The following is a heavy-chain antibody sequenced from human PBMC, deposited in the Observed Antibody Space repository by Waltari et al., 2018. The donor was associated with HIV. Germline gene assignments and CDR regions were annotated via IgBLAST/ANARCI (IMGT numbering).Heavy chain of an antibody. D-gene: IGHD3-22*01. J-gene: IGHJ4*02. CDR2: ISAYNGNT. V-gene: IGHV1-18*01. CDR1: GYTFTNYG. Sequence: QVQLVQSGAEVKKPGASVKVSCKASGYTFTNYGITWWRQAPGQGLEWMGWISAYNGNTNYAHKFQGRVTMTTDTSTTTAYMELRSLRSDDTAVYYCARDVGTRYSSGYYPGDYWGQGTLVSVSS. CDR3: ARDVGTRYSSGYYPGDY.